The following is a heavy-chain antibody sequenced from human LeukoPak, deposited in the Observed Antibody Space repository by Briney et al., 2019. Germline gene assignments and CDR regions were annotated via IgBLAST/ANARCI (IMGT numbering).Heavy chain of an antibody. J-gene: IGHJ4*02. D-gene: IGHD3-10*01. V-gene: IGHV3-23*01. Sequence: GGSLRLSCAASGFTFSSYAMSWVRQAPGKGLEWVSAISGSGGSTYYADSVKGRFTISGDNSKNTLYLQMNSLRAEDTAVYYCAKAWFGELFTSYWGQGTLVTVSS. CDR1: GFTFSSYA. CDR2: ISGSGGST. CDR3: AKAWFGELFTSY.